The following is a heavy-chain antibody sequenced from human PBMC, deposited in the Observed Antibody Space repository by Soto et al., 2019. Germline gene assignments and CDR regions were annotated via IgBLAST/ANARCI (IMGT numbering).Heavy chain of an antibody. CDR2: IYYSGST. D-gene: IGHD3-9*01. J-gene: IGHJ5*02. CDR3: ARASVLRYFDWLPNWFDP. CDR1: GGSISSGGYY. V-gene: IGHV4-31*03. Sequence: SETLSLTCTVSGGSISSGGYYWSWIRQHPGKGLEWIGYIYYSGSTYYNPSLKSRVTISVDTSKNQFSLKLSSVTAADTAVYYCARASVLRYFDWLPNWFDPWGQGTLVTVSS.